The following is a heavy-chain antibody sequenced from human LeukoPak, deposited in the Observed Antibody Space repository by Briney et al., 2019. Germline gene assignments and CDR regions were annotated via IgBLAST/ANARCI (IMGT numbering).Heavy chain of an antibody. CDR1: GGSISSSSYY. D-gene: IGHD5-12*01. J-gene: IGHJ6*03. Sequence: PSETLSLTCTVSGGSISSSSYYWGWIRQPPGKGLEWIGSIYYSGSTYYNPSLKSRVTISVDTSKNQFSLKLSSVTVADTAVYYCARDNRGGYRYYYMDVWGKGTTVTISS. CDR2: IYYSGST. V-gene: IGHV4-39*07. CDR3: ARDNRGGYRYYYMDV.